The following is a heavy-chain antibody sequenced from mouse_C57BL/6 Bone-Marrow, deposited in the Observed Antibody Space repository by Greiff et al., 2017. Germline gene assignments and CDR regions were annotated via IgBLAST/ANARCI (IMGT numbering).Heavy chain of an antibody. D-gene: IGHD2-3*01. V-gene: IGHV1-55*01. J-gene: IGHJ1*03. Sequence: VQLQQPGAELVKPGASVKMSCKASGYTFTSYWINWVKQRPGQGLEWIGDIYPGSGSTNYNEKFKSKATLTVDTSSSTAYMQLSSLTSEDSAVYDCAREDGYCPDWDFDVWGKGTTVTGSS. CDR2: IYPGSGST. CDR1: GYTFTSYW. CDR3: AREDGYCPDWDFDV.